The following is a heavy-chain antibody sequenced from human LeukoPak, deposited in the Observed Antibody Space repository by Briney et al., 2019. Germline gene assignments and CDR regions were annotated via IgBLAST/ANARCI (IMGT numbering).Heavy chain of an antibody. V-gene: IGHV7-4-1*02. Sequence: ASVKVSCKASGYTFTSYAMNWVRQAPGQGLEWMGWINTNTGNPTYTQGFTGRFVFSLDTSVSTAYLQISSLKAEDTAVYYCARDFYDYYDSSGYPRSNYWGQGTLVTVSS. CDR3: ARDFYDYYDSSGYPRSNY. J-gene: IGHJ4*02. CDR2: INTNTGNP. D-gene: IGHD3-22*01. CDR1: GYTFTSYA.